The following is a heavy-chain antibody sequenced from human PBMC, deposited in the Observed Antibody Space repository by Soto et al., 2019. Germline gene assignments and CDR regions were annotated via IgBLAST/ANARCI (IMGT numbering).Heavy chain of an antibody. D-gene: IGHD5-12*01. V-gene: IGHV3-48*03. J-gene: IGHJ3*02. CDR2: ISSSGSTI. CDR3: ARGAIVATIGAFDI. Sequence: EVQLVESGGGLVQPGGSLRLSCAASGFTFSSYEMNWVRQAPGKGLEWVSYISSSGSTIYYADSVKGRFTISRDNAKNSLYLQMNSLRAEDTAVYYCARGAIVATIGAFDIWGQGTMVTVSS. CDR1: GFTFSSYE.